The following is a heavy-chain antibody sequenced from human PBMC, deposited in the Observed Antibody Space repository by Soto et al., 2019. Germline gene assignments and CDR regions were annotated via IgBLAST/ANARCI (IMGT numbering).Heavy chain of an antibody. D-gene: IGHD6-6*01. J-gene: IGHJ4*02. Sequence: SVKVSCKASGGTFSIYAISCVGQSPLQWLEWMGGIIPIFGTANYAQKFQGRVTITADESTSTAYMELSSLRSEDTAVYYCARAREYSSSSGPGFDYWGQGTLVTVSS. CDR2: IIPIFGTA. CDR1: GGTFSIYA. CDR3: ARAREYSSSSGPGFDY. V-gene: IGHV1-69*13.